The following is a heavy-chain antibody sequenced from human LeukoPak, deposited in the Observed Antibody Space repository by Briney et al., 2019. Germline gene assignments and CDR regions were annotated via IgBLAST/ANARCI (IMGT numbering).Heavy chain of an antibody. CDR2: IKSKTDGGTT. Sequence: GGSLRLSWAASGFTFSNAWMSWVRQAPGKGLEWVGRIKSKTDGGTTDYAAPVKGRFTISRDDSKNTLYLQMNSLKTEDTAVYYCTAVITGTTYYFDYWGQGTLVTVSS. CDR1: GFTFSNAW. D-gene: IGHD1-20*01. J-gene: IGHJ4*02. V-gene: IGHV3-15*01. CDR3: TAVITGTTYYFDY.